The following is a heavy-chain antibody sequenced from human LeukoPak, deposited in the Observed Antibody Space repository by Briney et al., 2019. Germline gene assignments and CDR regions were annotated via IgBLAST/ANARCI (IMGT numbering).Heavy chain of an antibody. CDR3: ARRSYSTAWHFDY. V-gene: IGHV4-34*01. J-gene: IGHJ4*02. D-gene: IGHD3-10*01. CDR2: INHGGST. Sequence: SGTLSLTCAVYGGSFSDYYWSWIRQPPGKGLEWIGEINHGGSTNYNLSLKSRVTILVDTSKNQFSLKVNSVTAADTAVYYRARRSYSTAWHFDYWSRGTLVTVSS. CDR1: GGSFSDYY.